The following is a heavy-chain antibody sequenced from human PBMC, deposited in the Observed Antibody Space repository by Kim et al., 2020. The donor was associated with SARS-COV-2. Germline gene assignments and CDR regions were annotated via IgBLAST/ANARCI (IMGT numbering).Heavy chain of an antibody. J-gene: IGHJ6*03. D-gene: IGHD3-22*01. CDR3: ARFVVVITPLLDYYYYMDV. V-gene: IGHV1-18*01. CDR1: GYTFTSYG. CDR2: ISAYNGNT. Sequence: ASVKVSCKASGYTFTSYGISWVRQAPGQGLEWMGWISAYNGNTNYAQKLQGRVTMTTDTSTSTAYMELRSLRSDDTAVYYCARFVVVITPLLDYYYYMDVWGKGTTVTVSS.